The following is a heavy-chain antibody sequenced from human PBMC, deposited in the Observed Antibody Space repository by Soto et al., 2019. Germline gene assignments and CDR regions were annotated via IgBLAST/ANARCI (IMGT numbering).Heavy chain of an antibody. J-gene: IGHJ4*02. Sequence: PSETLALTCTVSGGSISSGGYYWSWIRQHPGKGLEWIGYIYYSGSTYYNPSLKSRVTISVDTSKNQFSLKLSSVTAADTAVYYCARVFGGYCSSTSCYTFDYRGQGTLVSVSS. V-gene: IGHV4-31*03. D-gene: IGHD2-2*02. CDR1: GGSISSGGYY. CDR3: ARVFGGYCSSTSCYTFDY. CDR2: IYYSGST.